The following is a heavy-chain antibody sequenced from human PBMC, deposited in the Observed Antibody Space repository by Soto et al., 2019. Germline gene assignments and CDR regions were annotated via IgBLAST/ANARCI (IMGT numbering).Heavy chain of an antibody. J-gene: IGHJ4*02. V-gene: IGHV3-48*03. Sequence: SLRLSCSASVFTCSGYEMNWLRQAPGKGLEWVSYISSSGDTIYSADSVKGRFTISRDNAKNSLYLQMDSLRVEDTAVYYCAREPYYYDSSSYPGYFDYWGQGTLVTVSS. CDR3: AREPYYYDSSSYPGYFDY. CDR2: ISSSGDTI. CDR1: VFTCSGYE. D-gene: IGHD3-22*01.